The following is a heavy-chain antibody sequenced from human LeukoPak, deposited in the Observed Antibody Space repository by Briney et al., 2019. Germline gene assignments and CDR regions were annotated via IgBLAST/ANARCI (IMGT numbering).Heavy chain of an antibody. D-gene: IGHD3-22*01. Sequence: PGGSLRLSCAASGFTFSSYEMNWVRQAPGKGLEWVSYISSSGSTIYYADSVKGRFTISRDNSKNTLYLQMNSLRAEDTAVYYCARQADSSGYEGFDYWGQGTLVTVSS. CDR2: ISSSGSTI. V-gene: IGHV3-48*03. CDR3: ARQADSSGYEGFDY. CDR1: GFTFSSYE. J-gene: IGHJ4*02.